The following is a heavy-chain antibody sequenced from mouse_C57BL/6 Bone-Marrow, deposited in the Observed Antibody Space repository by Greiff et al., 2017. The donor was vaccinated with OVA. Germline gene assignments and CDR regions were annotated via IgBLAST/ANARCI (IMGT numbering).Heavy chain of an antibody. J-gene: IGHJ2*01. CDR3: VRGSKGVFDY. Sequence: EVKLVESGGGLVQPKGSLKLSCAASGFSFNTYAMNWVRQAPGKGLEWVARIRSKSNNYATYYADSVKDRFTISRDDSESMLYLQMNNLKTEDTAMYYCVRGSKGVFDYWGQGTTLTVSS. V-gene: IGHV10-1*01. CDR2: IRSKSNNYAT. CDR1: GFSFNTYA. D-gene: IGHD1-1*01.